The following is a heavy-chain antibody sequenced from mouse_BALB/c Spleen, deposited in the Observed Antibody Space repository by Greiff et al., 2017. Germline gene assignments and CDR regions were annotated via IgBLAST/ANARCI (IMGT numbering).Heavy chain of an antibody. D-gene: IGHD1-1*01. V-gene: IGHV5-4*02. CDR2: ISDGGSYT. Sequence: EVNVVESGGGLVKPGGSLKLSCAASGFTFSDYYMYWVRQTPEKRLEWVATISDGGSYTYYPDSVKGRFTISRDNAKNNLYLQMSSLKSEDTAMYYCARGGTTLDYWGQGTSVTVSS. CDR3: ARGGTTLDY. J-gene: IGHJ4*01. CDR1: GFTFSDYY.